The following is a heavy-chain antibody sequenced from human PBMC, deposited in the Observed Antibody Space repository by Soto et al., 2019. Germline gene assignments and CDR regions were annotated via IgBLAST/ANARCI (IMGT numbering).Heavy chain of an antibody. D-gene: IGHD2-15*01. V-gene: IGHV4-30-4*01. J-gene: IGHJ4*02. CDR3: ASYCRGSGGSCSSGY. Sequence: QVQLQESGPGLVKPSQTLSLTCTVSGGSVSIGDYYWSWIRQPPGKGLGWSGYIYYSGSTYYNPSLTSRVTISVDTFKNQFSLKLSSVTAADTAVYYSASYCRGSGGSCSSGYWGQGNLVTVSS. CDR1: GGSVSIGDYY. CDR2: IYYSGST.